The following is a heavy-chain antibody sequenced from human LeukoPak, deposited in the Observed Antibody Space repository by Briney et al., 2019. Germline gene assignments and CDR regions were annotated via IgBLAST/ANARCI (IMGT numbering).Heavy chain of an antibody. Sequence: GGSLRLSCEGSAFIFSGHWMNWVRQTPGKGLEWVASIKEDGSERQYVDSVKGRFSISRDNTKGSLFLQLNSLRAEDTAVYYCAKRQSGAARRGDYGMDVWGQGTTVTVSS. CDR3: AKRQSGAARRGDYGMDV. V-gene: IGHV3-7*03. J-gene: IGHJ6*02. CDR2: IKEDGSER. CDR1: AFIFSGHW. D-gene: IGHD6-6*01.